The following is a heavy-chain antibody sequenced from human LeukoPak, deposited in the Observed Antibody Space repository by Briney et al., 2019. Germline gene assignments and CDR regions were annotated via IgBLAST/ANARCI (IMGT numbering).Heavy chain of an antibody. CDR1: GFTFSSYE. Sequence: GGSLRLSCAASGFTFSSYEMNWVRQAPGKGLEWVSYISSSGSTIYYADSVKGRFTISRDNAKNSLYLQMNSLRAEDTAVYYCASSTYYYGPGSYYREDYWGQGTLVTVSS. CDR3: ASSTYYYGPGSYYREDY. J-gene: IGHJ4*02. D-gene: IGHD3-10*01. V-gene: IGHV3-48*03. CDR2: ISSSGSTI.